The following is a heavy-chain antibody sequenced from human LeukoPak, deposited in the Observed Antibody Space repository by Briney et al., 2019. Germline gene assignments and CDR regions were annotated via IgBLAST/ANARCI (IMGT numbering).Heavy chain of an antibody. V-gene: IGHV4-38-2*01. CDR2: IYHSGST. D-gene: IGHD7-27*01. CDR1: GYSISSGYY. J-gene: IGHJ4*02. CDR3: ASLGQGDY. Sequence: SETLSLTCAVSGYSISSGYYWGWIRQPPGKRLEWIGSIYHSGSTYYNPSLKSRVTISVDTSKNQFSLKLSSVTAADTAVYYCASLGQGDYWGQGTLVTVSS.